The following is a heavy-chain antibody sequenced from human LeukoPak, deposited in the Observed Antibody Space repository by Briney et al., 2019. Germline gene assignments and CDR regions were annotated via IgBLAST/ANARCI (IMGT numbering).Heavy chain of an antibody. Sequence: GESLKTPGRGSGKSFTSYWIAWVPQFPGKGLEWMGIIYPGDSDTRYSPSFQGQVTISADKSISTAYLQWSSLKASDTAMYYCARQIAVADFDYWGQGTLVTVSS. V-gene: IGHV5-51*01. D-gene: IGHD6-19*01. CDR1: GKSFTSYW. CDR3: ARQIAVADFDY. J-gene: IGHJ4*02. CDR2: IYPGDSDT.